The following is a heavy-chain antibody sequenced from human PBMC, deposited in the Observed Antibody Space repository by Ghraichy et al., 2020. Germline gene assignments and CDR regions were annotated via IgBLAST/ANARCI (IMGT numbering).Heavy chain of an antibody. V-gene: IGHV3-23*01. CDR2: ISAGGGTT. CDR1: GFTFSNYA. Sequence: LSLTCAASGFTFSNYAMNWVRQAPGKGLEWVSTISAGGGTTYYADSVRGRFTISRDNSKDTLYLQMNSLRAEDTAVYYCAKQGGYSYEKHYFHYWGQGTLVTVSS. CDR3: AKQGGYSYEKHYFHY. J-gene: IGHJ4*02. D-gene: IGHD5-18*01.